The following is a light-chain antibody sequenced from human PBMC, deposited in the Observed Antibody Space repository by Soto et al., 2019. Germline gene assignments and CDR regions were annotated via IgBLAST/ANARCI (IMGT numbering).Light chain of an antibody. CDR3: CSYAGSYLYD. CDR1: SSDVGGYNY. CDR2: DVS. J-gene: IGLJ1*01. V-gene: IGLV2-11*01. Sequence: QSVLTQPRSVSGSPGQSVTISCTGTSSDVGGYNYVSWYQQHPGKAPKLMIYDVSKRPSGVPDRFSGSKSGNTASLTISGLQAEDEADYYCCSYAGSYLYDFGTGTKLTVL.